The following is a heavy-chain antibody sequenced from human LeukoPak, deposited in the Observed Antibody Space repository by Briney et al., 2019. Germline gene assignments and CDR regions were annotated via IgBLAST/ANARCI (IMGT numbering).Heavy chain of an antibody. J-gene: IGHJ5*02. Sequence: GGSLRLSCAASGFTFSSYAMGWVRQAPGKGLEWVSAISGSGGSTYYADSVKGRFTISRDNSKNTLYLQMNSLRAEDTAVYYCAKAKFVGIAAAGKVNWFDPWGQGTLVTVSS. CDR3: AKAKFVGIAAAGKVNWFDP. CDR1: GFTFSSYA. CDR2: ISGSGGST. D-gene: IGHD6-13*01. V-gene: IGHV3-23*01.